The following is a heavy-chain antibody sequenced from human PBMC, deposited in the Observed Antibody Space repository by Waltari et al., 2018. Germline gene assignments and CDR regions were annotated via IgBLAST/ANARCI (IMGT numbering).Heavy chain of an antibody. D-gene: IGHD1-20*01. CDR3: ARPPFLNWNDGGNGMDV. Sequence: QVQLVQSGSELKKPGASVTVSCKASGYTFTSYAMNWVRRAPGQGLEWMGWINTNTGNPTYAQGFTGRFVFSLDTSVSTAYLQISSLQAEDTAVYYCARPPFLNWNDGGNGMDVWGQGTTVTVSS. CDR2: INTNTGNP. J-gene: IGHJ6*02. V-gene: IGHV7-4-1*02. CDR1: GYTFTSYA.